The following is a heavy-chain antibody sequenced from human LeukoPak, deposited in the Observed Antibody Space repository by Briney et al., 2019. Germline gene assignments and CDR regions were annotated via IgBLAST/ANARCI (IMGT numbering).Heavy chain of an antibody. CDR2: ISSSSSYI. V-gene: IGHV3-21*01. CDR1: GFTFSSYS. D-gene: IGHD6-19*01. Sequence: GGSLRLSCAASGFTFSSYSMNWVRQAPGKGLEWVSSISSSSSYIYYADSVKGRFTISRDNATNSLYLQMNSLRAEDTAVYYCARTGYSSGWYPFGAFDYWGQGTLVTVSS. CDR3: ARTGYSSGWYPFGAFDY. J-gene: IGHJ4*02.